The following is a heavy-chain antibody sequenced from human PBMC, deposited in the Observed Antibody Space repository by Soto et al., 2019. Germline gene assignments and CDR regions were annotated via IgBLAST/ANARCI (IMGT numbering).Heavy chain of an antibody. V-gene: IGHV3-23*01. CDR3: AKEGQYDLLAGYYYY. CDR1: GFTLTNYA. J-gene: IGHJ4*02. CDR2: ISGSGGDT. Sequence: QRLSCAASGFTLTNYAMSWVRQAPGKGLEWVSSISGSGGDTYYADSVKGRFTISRDTSKSSMYLHMTSLRAEDTALYYCAKEGQYDLLAGYYYYWGQGTLVTVSS. D-gene: IGHD3-9*01.